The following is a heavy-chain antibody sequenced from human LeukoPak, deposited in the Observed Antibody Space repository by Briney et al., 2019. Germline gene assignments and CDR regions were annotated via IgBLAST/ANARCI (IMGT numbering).Heavy chain of an antibody. V-gene: IGHV4-34*01. J-gene: IGHJ6*03. CDR3: AKSRGKDYHSWSGPRGYYHYMDV. CDR1: GGSFSGYY. CDR2: INHSGST. D-gene: IGHD3-3*01. Sequence: PETLSLTCALYGGSFSGYYLSWVSHPPGEGLEWIGEINHSGSTNYNPSLTGRGTYSVDTSKTQFSLKLSTVTAADTAVYDCAKSRGKDYHSWSGPRGYYHYMDVWGKGTTVTVSS.